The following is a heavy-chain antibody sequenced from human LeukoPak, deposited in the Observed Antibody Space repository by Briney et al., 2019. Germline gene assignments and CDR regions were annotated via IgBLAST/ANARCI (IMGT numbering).Heavy chain of an antibody. CDR3: ANQGNYYDSSGFDI. Sequence: SVKVSCKASGGTFSSYAISWVRQAPGQGLEWMGGIIPIFGTANYAQKFQGRVTITADESTSTAYMELSSLRSEDTAVYYCANQGNYYDSSGFDIWGQGTMVTVSS. CDR2: IIPIFGTA. CDR1: GGTFSSYA. V-gene: IGHV1-69*01. J-gene: IGHJ3*02. D-gene: IGHD3-22*01.